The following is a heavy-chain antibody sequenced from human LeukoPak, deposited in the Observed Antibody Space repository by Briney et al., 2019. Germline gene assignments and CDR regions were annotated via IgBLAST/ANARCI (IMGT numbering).Heavy chain of an antibody. CDR2: ITGDHGAT. V-gene: IGHV3-23*01. D-gene: IGHD4-17*01. CDR1: GFTFSSFA. Sequence: LAGRSLRLSCAASGFTFSSFAMTWVRQAPGKGLEWVSSITGDHGATYNIDSVKGRFTISRDNSQNTLYLQMNSLRAEDTAVYYCTKDPNGDYVGAFDPWGQGTLVTVSS. CDR3: TKDPNGDYVGAFDP. J-gene: IGHJ5*02.